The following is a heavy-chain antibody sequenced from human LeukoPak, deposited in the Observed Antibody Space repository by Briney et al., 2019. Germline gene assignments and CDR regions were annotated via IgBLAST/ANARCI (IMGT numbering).Heavy chain of an antibody. V-gene: IGHV3-23*01. CDR1: GFTFSSYG. CDR3: AKDPDYYDSSGYLDY. CDR2: ISGSGGST. J-gene: IGHJ4*02. Sequence: GGSLRLSCAASGFTFSSYGMHWVRQAPGKGLEWVSAISGSGGSTYYADSVKGRFTISRDNSKNTLYLQMNSLRAEDTAVYYCAKDPDYYDSSGYLDYWGQGTLVTVSS. D-gene: IGHD3-22*01.